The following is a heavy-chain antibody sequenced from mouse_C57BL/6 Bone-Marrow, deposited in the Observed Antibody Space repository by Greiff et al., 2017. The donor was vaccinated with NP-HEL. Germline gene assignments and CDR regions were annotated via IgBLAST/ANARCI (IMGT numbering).Heavy chain of an antibody. CDR3: AYEGYDGYSCFAY. CDR1: GFTFSSYA. Sequence: EVKLMESGGGLVKPGGSLKLSCAASGFTFSSYAMSWVRQTPEKRLEWVATISDGGSYTYYPDNVKGRVTISSDNAKNNLYLQLSHLKSEDTAMYSCAYEGYDGYSCFAYWGQGTLVTVSS. J-gene: IGHJ3*01. D-gene: IGHD2-3*01. CDR2: ISDGGSYT. V-gene: IGHV5-4*03.